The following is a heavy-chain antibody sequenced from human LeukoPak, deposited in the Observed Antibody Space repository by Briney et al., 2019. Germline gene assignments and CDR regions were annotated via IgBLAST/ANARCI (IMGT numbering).Heavy chain of an antibody. Sequence: TSETLSLTCTVSGDSISSYYWSWIRQPPGKGLEWIGHIYYSGSTNYNPSLKSRVTISIDTSKNQFSLKLTSVTAADTAVYYCARVYQSAEYYFDYWGQGNLVSVSS. D-gene: IGHD2-2*01. J-gene: IGHJ4*02. CDR3: ARVYQSAEYYFDY. CDR2: IYYSGST. V-gene: IGHV4-59*01. CDR1: GDSISSYY.